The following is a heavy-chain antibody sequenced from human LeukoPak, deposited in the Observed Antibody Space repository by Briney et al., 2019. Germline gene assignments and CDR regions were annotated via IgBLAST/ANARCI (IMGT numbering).Heavy chain of an antibody. Sequence: GASVKVSCRASGGTFSSYAISWVRQAPGQGLEWMGGIIPIFGTANYAQKFQGRVTITADESTSTAYMELSSLRSEDTAVYYCARGEGILEWLLSSWFDPWGQGTLVTVSS. CDR1: GGTFSSYA. CDR3: ARGEGILEWLLSSWFDP. J-gene: IGHJ5*02. CDR2: IIPIFGTA. V-gene: IGHV1-69*13. D-gene: IGHD3-3*01.